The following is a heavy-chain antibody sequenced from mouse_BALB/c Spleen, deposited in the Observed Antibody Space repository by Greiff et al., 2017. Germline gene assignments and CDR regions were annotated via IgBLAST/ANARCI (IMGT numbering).Heavy chain of an antibody. CDR2: IYPGDGDT. V-gene: IGHV1-87*01. CDR3: ARRDGYYWYFDV. D-gene: IGHD2-3*01. J-gene: IGHJ1*01. CDR1: GYTFTSYW. Sequence: QVQLQQSGAELARPGASVKLSCKASGYTFTSYWMQWVKQRPGQGLEWIGAIYPGDGDTRYTQKFKGKATLTADKSSSTAYMQLSSLASEDSAVYYCARRDGYYWYFDVWGAGTTVTVSS.